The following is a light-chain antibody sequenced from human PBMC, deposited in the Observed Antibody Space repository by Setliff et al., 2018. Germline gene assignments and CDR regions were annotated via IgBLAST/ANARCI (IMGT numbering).Light chain of an antibody. CDR2: DVS. CDR1: TSDIGTYNY. V-gene: IGLV2-14*01. Sequence: QSVLTQPASVSGSPGQPITISCSGTTSDIGTYNYVSWYQQYPGKAPKLVIYDVSNRPSGVSNRFSGSKSGNTASLTISGLQAEDEADYYCYSYTASTSYVFGTGTKVTVL. CDR3: YSYTASTSYV. J-gene: IGLJ1*01.